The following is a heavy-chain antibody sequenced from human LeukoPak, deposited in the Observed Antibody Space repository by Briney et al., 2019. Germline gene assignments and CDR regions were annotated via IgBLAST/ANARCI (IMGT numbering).Heavy chain of an antibody. V-gene: IGHV3-7*01. J-gene: IGHJ6*03. D-gene: IGHD4-17*01. Sequence: GGSLRLSCAASGFTFSSYEMNWVRQAPGKGLEWVAHIQQDGGEKYYVDSVKGRFTISRDNAKNSLFLQMNSLRAEDTAVYYCARDANYGDYDPVIYYMDVWGKGTTVTVSS. CDR1: GFTFSSYE. CDR2: IQQDGGEK. CDR3: ARDANYGDYDPVIYYMDV.